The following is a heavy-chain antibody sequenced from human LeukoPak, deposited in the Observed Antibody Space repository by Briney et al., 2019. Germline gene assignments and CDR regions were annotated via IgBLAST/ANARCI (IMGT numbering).Heavy chain of an antibody. D-gene: IGHD5-12*01. V-gene: IGHV1-69*10. J-gene: IGHJ4*02. CDR3: ASSYSGYHY. Sequence: SVNVSCKAFGGTFRRNDLTWVRQAPGQGLEWMGGFIPNLSIAHYAQKFKARVTITADESTTTVYMELRSLRSEDTAVYYCASSYSGYHYWGQGTLVTVFS. CDR2: FIPNLSIA. CDR1: GGTFRRND.